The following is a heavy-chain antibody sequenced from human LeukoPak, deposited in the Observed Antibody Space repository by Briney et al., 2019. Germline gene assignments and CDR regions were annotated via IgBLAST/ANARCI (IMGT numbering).Heavy chain of an antibody. Sequence: PSETLSLTCTVSGGSISSYYWSWIRQPAGKGLEWIGRIYTSGSTNYNPSLKSRLTMSVDTSKSQFSLKLSSVTAADTAVYYCARDGEQQLVPPYYYYGMDVWGQGTTVTVSS. CDR3: ARDGEQQLVPPYYYYGMDV. CDR2: IYTSGST. CDR1: GGSISSYY. J-gene: IGHJ6*02. D-gene: IGHD6-13*01. V-gene: IGHV4-4*07.